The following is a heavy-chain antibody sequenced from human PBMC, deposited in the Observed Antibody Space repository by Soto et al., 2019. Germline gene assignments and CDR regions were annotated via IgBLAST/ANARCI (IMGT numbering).Heavy chain of an antibody. J-gene: IGHJ4*02. CDR2: IYYSGST. CDR3: AGRASRYYYDSSGYFDD. CDR1: GGSISSYY. D-gene: IGHD3-22*01. Sequence: QVQLQESGPGLVKPSETLSLTCTVSGGSISSYYWSWIRQPPGKGLEWIGYIYYSGSTNYNPSLRSRVTTSVDTSKNQVSLKLSSVTAADTAVYYCAGRASRYYYDSSGYFDDWGQGTLVTVSS. V-gene: IGHV4-59*01.